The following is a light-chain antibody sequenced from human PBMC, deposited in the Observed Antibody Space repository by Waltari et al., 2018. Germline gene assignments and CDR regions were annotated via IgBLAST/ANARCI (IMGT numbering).Light chain of an antibody. J-gene: IGLJ3*02. CDR2: LNSDGSH. CDR3: ETWDTAIHV. V-gene: IGLV4-69*01. Sequence: QLVVTQSPSASAPLGASVKLTCTLTSGHSTFAIAWHQQQPGKGPRYLMSLNSDGSHSRGDGIPDRFSGSSSGAERYLTISSLESVDEADYYCETWDTAIHVFGGGTKLTVI. CDR1: SGHSTFA.